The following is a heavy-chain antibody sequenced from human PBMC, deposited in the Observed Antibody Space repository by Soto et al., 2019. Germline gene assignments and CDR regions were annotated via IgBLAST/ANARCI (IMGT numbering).Heavy chain of an antibody. D-gene: IGHD4-4*01. CDR1: GASIRSGGYY. CDR2: IYYTGST. CDR3: ARRDMAYIK. J-gene: IGHJ4*02. Sequence: SETLSLTCSVSGASIRSGGYYWSWLRQSPGKGLEWIGHIYYTGSTFYSPSLKSRLTISLDTSKNQFSLDLRSVTAADTAMYYCARRDMAYIKWGRGTLVTVSS. V-gene: IGHV4-31*03.